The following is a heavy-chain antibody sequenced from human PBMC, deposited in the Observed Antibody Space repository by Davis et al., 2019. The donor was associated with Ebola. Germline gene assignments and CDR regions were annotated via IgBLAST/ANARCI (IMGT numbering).Heavy chain of an antibody. V-gene: IGHV3-30-3*01. J-gene: IGHJ6*02. D-gene: IGHD1-26*01. CDR1: GFTFSSYA. CDR3: ARDLGRGGAYGMDV. CDR2: ISYDGSNK. Sequence: SLKISCAASGFTFSSYAMHWVRQAPGKGLEWVAVISYDGSNKYYADSVKGRFTISRDNSKNTLYLQMNSLRAEDTAVYYCARDLGRGGAYGMDVWGQGTTVTVSS.